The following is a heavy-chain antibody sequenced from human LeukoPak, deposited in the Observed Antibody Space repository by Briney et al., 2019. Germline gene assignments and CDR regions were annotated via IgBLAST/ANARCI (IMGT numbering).Heavy chain of an antibody. J-gene: IGHJ4*02. CDR2: ISGSGGST. D-gene: IGHD1-26*01. V-gene: IGHV3-23*01. CDR3: AKDPIFSGSYGVFDS. Sequence: GGSLRLSCAASVFTFSSYAMSWVRQAPGKGLEWVSAISGSGGSTYYADSVKGRFTISRDNSKNTLYLQMNSLRAEDTAVYYCAKDPIFSGSYGVFDSWGQGTLVTVSS. CDR1: VFTFSSYA.